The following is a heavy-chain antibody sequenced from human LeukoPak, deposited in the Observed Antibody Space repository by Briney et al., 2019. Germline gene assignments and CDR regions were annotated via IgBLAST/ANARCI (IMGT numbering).Heavy chain of an antibody. CDR3: TQNLVAAAGDH. V-gene: IGHV3-7*01. CDR1: GFTFSSYW. J-gene: IGHJ4*02. D-gene: IGHD6-13*01. CDR2: IKPDGSVG. Sequence: GGSLRHSCAASGFTFSSYWMTWVRQAPGKGLEWVANIKPDGSVGYYVDSVRGRFIISRDNAGNSLYLQMNSLRVEDTAVYYCTQNLVAAAGDHWGQGTLLIVSS.